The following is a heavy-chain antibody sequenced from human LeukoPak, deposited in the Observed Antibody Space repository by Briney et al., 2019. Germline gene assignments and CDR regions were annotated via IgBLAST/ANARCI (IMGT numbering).Heavy chain of an antibody. CDR3: ARDLWLLAAAGTGVGHAFDI. Sequence: ASVKVSCKASGGTFSSYAISWVRQAPGQGLEWMGGIIPIFGTANYAQKFQGRVTITTDESTSTAYMELSSLRSEDTAVYYCARDLWLLAAAGTGVGHAFDIWGQGTMVTVSS. CDR1: GGTFSSYA. CDR2: IIPIFGTA. V-gene: IGHV1-69*05. D-gene: IGHD6-13*01. J-gene: IGHJ3*02.